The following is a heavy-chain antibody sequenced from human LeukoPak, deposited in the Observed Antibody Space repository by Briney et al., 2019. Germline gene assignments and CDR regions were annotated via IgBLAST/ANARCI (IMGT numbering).Heavy chain of an antibody. V-gene: IGHV1-24*01. Sequence: ASVTVSCTVSGYTLTELSMHWVRQAPGKGLEWMGGFDPEDGETIYAQKFQGRVTMTEDTSTDTAYMELSSLRSEDTAVYYCATAYFWSGYSKLPEDWYFDLWGRGTLVTVSS. J-gene: IGHJ2*01. CDR1: GYTLTELS. D-gene: IGHD3-3*01. CDR2: FDPEDGET. CDR3: ATAYFWSGYSKLPEDWYFDL.